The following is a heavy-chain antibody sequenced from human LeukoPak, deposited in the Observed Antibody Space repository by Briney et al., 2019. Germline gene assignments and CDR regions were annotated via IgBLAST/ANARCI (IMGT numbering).Heavy chain of an antibody. CDR2: INSDGSST. D-gene: IGHD3-10*01. Sequence: GGSLRLSCAASGFTFSSYWMHWVRQAPGKGLVWVSRINSDGSSTSYADSVKGRFTISRDNAKSTLYLQMNSLRAEDTAVYYCARDGLNYYGSGSFSPYYYYGMDVWGRGTTVTVSS. CDR1: GFTFSSYW. J-gene: IGHJ6*02. V-gene: IGHV3-74*01. CDR3: ARDGLNYYGSGSFSPYYYYGMDV.